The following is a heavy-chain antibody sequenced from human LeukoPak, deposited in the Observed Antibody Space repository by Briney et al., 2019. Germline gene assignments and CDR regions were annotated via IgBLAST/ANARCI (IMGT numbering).Heavy chain of an antibody. J-gene: IGHJ6*02. V-gene: IGHV3-53*01. Sequence: TGGSLRLSCAASGFTVSSNYMSWVRQAPGKGLEWVSIIYSGGSTYYADSVMGHFTISRDLSKNTLYLQMNSLRAEDTAVYYCARTRGSSSSYYYYGMDVWGQGTTVTVSS. CDR3: ARTRGSSSSYYYYGMDV. D-gene: IGHD6-6*01. CDR1: GFTVSSNY. CDR2: IYSGGST.